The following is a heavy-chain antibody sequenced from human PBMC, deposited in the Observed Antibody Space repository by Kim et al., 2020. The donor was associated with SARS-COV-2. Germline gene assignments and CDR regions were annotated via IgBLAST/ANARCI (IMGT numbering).Heavy chain of an antibody. D-gene: IGHD6-13*01. V-gene: IGHV4-39*07. J-gene: IGHJ5*02. CDR1: GGSISSSSYY. Sequence: SETLSLTCTVSGGSISSSSYYWGWIRQPPGKGLECIGSIYYSGSTYYNPSLKSRVTISVDTSKNQFSLKLSSVTAADTAVYYCARNVGAAAGKANWFDPWGQGTLVTVSS. CDR3: ARNVGAAAGKANWFDP. CDR2: IYYSGST.